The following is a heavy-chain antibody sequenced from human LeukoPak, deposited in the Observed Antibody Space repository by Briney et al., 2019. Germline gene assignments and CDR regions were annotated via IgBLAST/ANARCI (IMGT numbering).Heavy chain of an antibody. CDR1: GFTFSSYW. V-gene: IGHV3-7*01. CDR2: IKQDGSEK. CDR3: ARDGTTMVRGVKELFFDY. J-gene: IGHJ4*02. Sequence: GGSLRLSCAASGFTFSSYWMSWVRQAPGKGLEWVANIKQDGSEKYYVDSVKGRFTISRDNAKNSLYLQMNSLRAEDTAVYYCARDGTTMVRGVKELFFDYWGQGTLVTVSS. D-gene: IGHD3-10*01.